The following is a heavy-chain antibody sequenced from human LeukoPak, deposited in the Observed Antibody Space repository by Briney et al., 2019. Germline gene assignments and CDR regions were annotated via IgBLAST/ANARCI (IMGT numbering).Heavy chain of an antibody. J-gene: IGHJ4*02. V-gene: IGHV3-23*01. CDR2: ISDNGGST. Sequence: GGSLRLSCAASGFVFSKYALSWVRQSPRKGLECVSAISDNGGSTYYADSVKGRLTISRDNSKNTLYLQMNSLTAEDTATYYCAKWPLYYDILTGLHVPYYLDSWGQGTLVAVSS. CDR1: GFVFSKYA. CDR3: AKWPLYYDILTGLHVPYYLDS. D-gene: IGHD3-9*01.